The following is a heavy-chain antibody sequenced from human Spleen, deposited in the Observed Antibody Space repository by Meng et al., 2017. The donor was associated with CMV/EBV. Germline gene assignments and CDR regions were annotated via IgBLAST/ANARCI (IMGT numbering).Heavy chain of an antibody. CDR2: INHSGST. J-gene: IGHJ4*02. V-gene: IGHV4-34*01. Sequence: SETLSLTCAVYGGSFSGYYWSWIRQPPGKGLEWIGEINHSGSTNYNPSLKSRVTISVDTSKNQFSLKLSSVTAADTAIYYCARYGREHYDILSGYHYFDFWGQGTLVTVSS. D-gene: IGHD3-9*01. CDR3: ARYGREHYDILSGYHYFDF. CDR1: GGSFSGYY.